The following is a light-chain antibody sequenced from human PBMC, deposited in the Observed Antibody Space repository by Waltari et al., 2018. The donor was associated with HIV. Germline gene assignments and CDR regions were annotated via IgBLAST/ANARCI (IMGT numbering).Light chain of an antibody. CDR3: YSTDSSGNPL. J-gene: IGLJ2*01. CDR2: EDS. V-gene: IGLV3-10*01. CDR1: ALPKKY. Sequence: SYELTQPPSVSVSPGQTARITCSGDALPKKYAYWYQQKSGQAPVLVISEDSKRPSGIPERFPGSSSGTMATLTISGAQVEDEADYYCYSTDSSGNPLFGGGTKLTVL.